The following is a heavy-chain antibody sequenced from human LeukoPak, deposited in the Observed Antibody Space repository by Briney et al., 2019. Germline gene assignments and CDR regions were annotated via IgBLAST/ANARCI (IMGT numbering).Heavy chain of an antibody. D-gene: IGHD2-15*01. CDR2: ISSDSSNI. CDR3: TTIVPDVIATLTFAY. Sequence: GGSLRLSCAASGFTLRTYSISWVRQAPGKGLEWVSYISSDSSNIYYADSVKGRFTISRDNSKNTLYLQMNSLRAEDSAVYYCTTIVPDVIATLTFAYWGQGTLVTVSS. CDR1: GFTLRTYS. V-gene: IGHV3-48*01. J-gene: IGHJ4*02.